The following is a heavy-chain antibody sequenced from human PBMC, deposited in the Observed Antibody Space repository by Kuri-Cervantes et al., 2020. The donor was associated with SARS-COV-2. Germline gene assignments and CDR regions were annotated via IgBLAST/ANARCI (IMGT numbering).Heavy chain of an antibody. CDR1: ETTFPNYD. Sequence: ASVKVSCKAPETTFPNYDINWVRQATGQGLEWMGMVKTNSGNTLYAQFFQGRVTMTRDTSTSTVYMELRSLRSGDTAVYYCAISVVTRGFYFDYWGQGTLVTVSS. CDR2: VKTNSGNT. V-gene: IGHV1-8*01. CDR3: AISVVTRGFYFDY. J-gene: IGHJ4*02. D-gene: IGHD4-23*01.